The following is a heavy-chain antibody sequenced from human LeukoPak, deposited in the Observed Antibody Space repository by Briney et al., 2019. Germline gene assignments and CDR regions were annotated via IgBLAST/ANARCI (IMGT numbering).Heavy chain of an antibody. CDR1: GFTFSSYS. D-gene: IGHD4-11*01. V-gene: IGHV3-21*01. Sequence: GGSLRLSCAASGFTFSSYSMNWARQAPGKGLEWVSSISSSSSYIYYADSVKGRFTISRDNAKNSLYLQMNSLRAEDTAVYYCARAGTTVTEGPRYYYYGMDVWGQGTTVTVSS. CDR2: ISSSSSYI. CDR3: ARAGTTVTEGPRYYYYGMDV. J-gene: IGHJ6*02.